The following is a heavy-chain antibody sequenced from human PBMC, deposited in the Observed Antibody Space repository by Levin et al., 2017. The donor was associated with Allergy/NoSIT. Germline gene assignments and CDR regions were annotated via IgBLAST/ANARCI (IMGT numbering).Heavy chain of an antibody. CDR2: ISGSGGST. Sequence: LSLTCAASGFTFSSSAMSWVRQAPGKGLEWVSAISGSGGSTYYADSVKGRFTISRDNSKNTLYLQMNSLRAEDTAVYYCAKEGIYGDYLDYWGQGTLVTVSS. CDR3: AKEGIYGDYLDY. D-gene: IGHD4-17*01. CDR1: GFTFSSSA. J-gene: IGHJ4*02. V-gene: IGHV3-23*01.